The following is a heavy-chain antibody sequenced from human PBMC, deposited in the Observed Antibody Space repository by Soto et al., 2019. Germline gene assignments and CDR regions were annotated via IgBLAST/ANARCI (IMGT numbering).Heavy chain of an antibody. J-gene: IGHJ6*02. D-gene: IGHD3-3*01. CDR2: ISGSGGST. V-gene: IGHV3-23*01. CDR3: AKQPYYDFWSGYNYGMDD. Sequence: EVQLLESGGGLVQPGGSLRLSCAASGFTFSNYAMSWVRQAPGEGLEWVSGISGSGGSTYYADSVQGRFTISRDNSKNTLYLQMNSLRDVDTAVYYCAKQPYYDFWSGYNYGMDDWGQGSTVTVS. CDR1: GFTFSNYA.